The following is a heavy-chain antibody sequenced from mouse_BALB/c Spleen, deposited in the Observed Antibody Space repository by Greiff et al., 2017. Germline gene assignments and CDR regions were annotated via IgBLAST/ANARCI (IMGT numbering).Heavy chain of an antibody. V-gene: IGHV5-6*02. CDR2: ISSGGSYT. J-gene: IGHJ4*01. D-gene: IGHD2-2*01. CDR3: ARGYEDYAMDY. Sequence: EVKLVESGGDLVKPGGSLKLSCAASGFTFSSYGMSWVRQTPDKRLEWVATISSGGSYTYYPDSVKGRFTISRDNAKNTLYLQMSSLKSEDTAMYYCARGYEDYAMDYWGQGTSVTVSS. CDR1: GFTFSSYG.